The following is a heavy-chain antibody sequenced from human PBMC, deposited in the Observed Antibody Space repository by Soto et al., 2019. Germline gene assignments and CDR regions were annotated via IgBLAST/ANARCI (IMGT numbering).Heavy chain of an antibody. D-gene: IGHD3-3*01. CDR2: INAGNGNT. V-gene: IGHV1-3*01. CDR3: ARDSNYDFWSGLGPGWFDP. CDR1: GYTFTSYA. J-gene: IGHJ5*02. Sequence: ASVKVSCKASGYTFTSYAMHWVRQAPGQRLEWMGWINAGNGNTKYSQKFQGRVTITRDTSASTAYMELSSLRSEDTAVYYCARDSNYDFWSGLGPGWFDPWGQGTLVTVSS.